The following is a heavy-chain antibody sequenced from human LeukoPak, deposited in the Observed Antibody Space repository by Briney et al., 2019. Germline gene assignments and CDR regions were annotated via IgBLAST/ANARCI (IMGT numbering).Heavy chain of an antibody. CDR2: ISRCRSST. D-gene: IGHD5-24*01. CDR3: ATYNIPHY. Sequence: GGSLRLSCAASGFTFSTYWMHWVRQAPGKGLVWVSRISRCRSSTSSADSVKGRFTISRDNAKNTLSLQMNSLRAEDTAVYYCATYNIPHYWGQGTLVTVSS. V-gene: IGHV3-74*01. J-gene: IGHJ4*02. CDR1: GFTFSTYW.